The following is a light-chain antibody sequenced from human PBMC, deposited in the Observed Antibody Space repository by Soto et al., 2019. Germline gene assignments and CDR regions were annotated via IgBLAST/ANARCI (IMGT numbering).Light chain of an antibody. J-gene: IGKJ1*01. CDR1: QSISSY. Sequence: DIQMTQSPSSLSASVGDRVTIPCRASQSISSYLNWYQQKPGKAPKLLIYDASSLESGVPSRFSGSGSGTEFTLTISSLQPDDFATYYCQQYNSYLWTFGQGTKVDIK. CDR3: QQYNSYLWT. CDR2: DAS. V-gene: IGKV1-5*01.